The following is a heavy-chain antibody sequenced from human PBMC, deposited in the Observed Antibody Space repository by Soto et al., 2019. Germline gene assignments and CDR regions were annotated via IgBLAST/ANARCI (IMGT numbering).Heavy chain of an antibody. Sequence: EVQLVESGGALIQPGGSLILSCAASGFTVSNNYISWVRQAPGKGLEWVSLMYSGGSTHYANSVKGRFTISRDGSKNTVYLQMKSLRAEETAVYYCTQLGAFDVWGQGTMVTVSS. D-gene: IGHD3-16*01. V-gene: IGHV3-53*01. CDR3: TQLGAFDV. CDR1: GFTVSNNY. J-gene: IGHJ3*01. CDR2: MYSGGST.